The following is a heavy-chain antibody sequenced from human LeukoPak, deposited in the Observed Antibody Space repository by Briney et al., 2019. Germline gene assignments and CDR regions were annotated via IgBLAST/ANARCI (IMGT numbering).Heavy chain of an antibody. D-gene: IGHD3-3*01. CDR1: GFTFSSYG. CDR3: ARGARITIFGVVISPSYFDY. Sequence: GGSLRLSCAASGFTFSSYGMHWVRQAPGKGLEWVAVISYDGSNKYYADSVKGRFTISRDNSKNTLYLQMNSLRAEDTAVYYCARGARITIFGVVISPSYFDYWGQGTLVTVSS. CDR2: ISYDGSNK. J-gene: IGHJ4*02. V-gene: IGHV3-30*03.